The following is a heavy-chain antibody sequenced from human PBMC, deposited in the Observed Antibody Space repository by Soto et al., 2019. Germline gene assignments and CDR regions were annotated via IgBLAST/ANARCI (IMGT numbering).Heavy chain of an antibody. CDR2: IKHSGGT. Sequence: QVQLQQWGAGLLKPSETLSLTCAVYGGSFSGYYWNWVRQPPGKGLEWIGKIKHSGGTHYNPSLKFRVSISVDTSKNQVSLRLTSVTAADTAVYYCARAYDYGDPRDALDTWGQGTMVTVFS. CDR1: GGSFSGYY. CDR3: ARAYDYGDPRDALDT. D-gene: IGHD4-17*01. J-gene: IGHJ3*02. V-gene: IGHV4-34*02.